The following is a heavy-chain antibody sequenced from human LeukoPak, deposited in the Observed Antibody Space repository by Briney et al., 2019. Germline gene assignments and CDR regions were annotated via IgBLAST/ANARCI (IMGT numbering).Heavy chain of an antibody. V-gene: IGHV4-39*01. CDR1: GGSISSSSYY. J-gene: IGHJ6*03. CDR2: IYYSGST. CDR3: ARQQVTMVREDYYYYMDV. Sequence: SETLSLACTVSGGSISSSSYYWGWIRQPPGKGLEWIGSIYYSGSTYYNPSLKSRVTISVDTSKNQFSLKLSSVTAADTAVYYCARQQVTMVREDYYYYMDVWGKGTTVTVSS. D-gene: IGHD3-10*01.